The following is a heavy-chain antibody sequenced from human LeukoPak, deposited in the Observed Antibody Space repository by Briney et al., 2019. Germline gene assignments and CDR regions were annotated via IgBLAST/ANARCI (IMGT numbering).Heavy chain of an antibody. D-gene: IGHD1-26*01. CDR1: GASISSHY. CDR3: AREKWELLPIFDY. J-gene: IGHJ4*02. Sequence: PSETLSLTCSVSGASISSHYWSWIPQPPGKGLEWIGYIYYTGSTSYNPSLKRRVTISVDTSQNQLSLKLISVTAADTAVYYCAREKWELLPIFDYWGRGILVTVSP. V-gene: IGHV4-59*11. CDR2: IYYTGST.